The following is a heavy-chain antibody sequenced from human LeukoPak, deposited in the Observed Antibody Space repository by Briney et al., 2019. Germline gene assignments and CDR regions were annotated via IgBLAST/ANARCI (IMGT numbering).Heavy chain of an antibody. CDR1: GFTFSSYS. CDR3: ASFGIAAAY. V-gene: IGHV3-48*04. CDR2: ISSSSSTI. J-gene: IGHJ4*02. Sequence: PGGSLRLSCAASGFTFSSYSMNWVRQAPGEGLEWVSYISSSSSTIYYADSVKGRFTISRDNAKNSLYLQMNSLRAEDTAVYYCASFGIAAAYWGQGTPVTAAS. D-gene: IGHD6-13*01.